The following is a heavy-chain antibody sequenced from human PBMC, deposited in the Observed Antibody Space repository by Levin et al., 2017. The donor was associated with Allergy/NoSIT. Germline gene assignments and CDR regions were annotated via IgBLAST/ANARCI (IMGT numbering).Heavy chain of an antibody. CDR1: GFTFSSYA. CDR2: ISGSGGST. D-gene: IGHD3-10*01. CDR3: AKESGIGELLSTPVDY. V-gene: IGHV3-23*01. J-gene: IGHJ4*02. Sequence: GGSLRLSCAASGFTFSSYAMSWVRQAPGKGLEWVSAISGSGGSTYYADSVKGRFTISRDNSKNTLYLQMNSLRAEDTAVYYCAKESGIGELLSTPVDYWGQGTLVTVSS.